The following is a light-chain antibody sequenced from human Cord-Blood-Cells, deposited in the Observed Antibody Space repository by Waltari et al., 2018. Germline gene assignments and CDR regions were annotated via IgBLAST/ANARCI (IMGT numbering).Light chain of an antibody. CDR1: QSISSY. J-gene: IGKJ1*01. CDR3: QQSYSTPWT. CDR2: AAS. Sequence: DIKMTQSPFYLSASVGDRVPITCRASQSISSYLNWYQQKPGKAPKLLIYAASSLQSGVPSRFSGSGSGTDFTLTISSLQPEDFATYYCQQSYSTPWTFGQGTKVEIK. V-gene: IGKV1-39*01.